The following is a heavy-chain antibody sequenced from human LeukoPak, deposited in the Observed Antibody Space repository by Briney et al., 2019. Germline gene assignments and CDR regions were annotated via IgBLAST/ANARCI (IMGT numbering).Heavy chain of an antibody. CDR3: ARGQWLALKYFDY. D-gene: IGHD6-19*01. J-gene: IGHJ4*02. V-gene: IGHV4-34*01. CDR2: INHSGST. Sequence: SETLSLTCAVYGGSFSGYYWSWIRQPPGKGLEWIGEINHSGSTNYNPSLKSRVTISVDTSKNRFSLKLSSVTAADTAVYYCARGQWLALKYFDYWGQGTLVTVSS. CDR1: GGSFSGYY.